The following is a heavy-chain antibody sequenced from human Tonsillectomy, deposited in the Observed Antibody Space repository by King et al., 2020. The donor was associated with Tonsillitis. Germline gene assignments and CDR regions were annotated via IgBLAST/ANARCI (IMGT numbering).Heavy chain of an antibody. V-gene: IGHV3-30*18. CDR1: GFTFSSYG. D-gene: IGHD3-10*01. CDR2: ISYDGSNK. Sequence: VQLVESGGGVVQSGKSLRLSCAASGFTFSSYGMHWVRQAPGKGLEWVAVISYDGSNKYYADSVKGRFTISRDNSKNTLFLQMNSLRAEDTAVYYCAKDYYGSGTYFHYWGQGTLVTVSS. CDR3: AKDYYGSGTYFHY. J-gene: IGHJ4*02.